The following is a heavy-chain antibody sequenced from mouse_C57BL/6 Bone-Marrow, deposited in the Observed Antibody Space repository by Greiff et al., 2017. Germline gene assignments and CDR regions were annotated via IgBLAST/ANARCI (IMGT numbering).Heavy chain of an antibody. V-gene: IGHV1-81*01. D-gene: IGHD1-1*02. Sequence: QVQLKQSGAELARPGASVKLSCKASGYTFTSYGISWVKQRTGQGLEWIGEIYPRSGNTYYNEKFKGKATLTADKSSSTAYMELRSLTSEDSAVYFCAGLWGFAYWGQGTLVTVSA. CDR2: IYPRSGNT. CDR1: GYTFTSYG. CDR3: AGLWGFAY. J-gene: IGHJ3*01.